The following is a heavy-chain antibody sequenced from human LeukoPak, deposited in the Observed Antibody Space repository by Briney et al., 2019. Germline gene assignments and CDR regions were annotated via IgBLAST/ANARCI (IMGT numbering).Heavy chain of an antibody. CDR3: AREGSVTLGYYYYYYMDV. J-gene: IGHJ6*03. D-gene: IGHD4-17*01. CDR1: GYTFTSYG. CDR2: ISAYNGNT. V-gene: IGHV1-18*01. Sequence: GSVRVSCKASGYTFTSYGISWVRQAPGQGLEGMGWISAYNGNTNYAQKLQGRVTMTTDTSTSTAYMELRSLRSDDTAVYYCAREGSVTLGYYYYYYMDVWGKGTTVTVSS.